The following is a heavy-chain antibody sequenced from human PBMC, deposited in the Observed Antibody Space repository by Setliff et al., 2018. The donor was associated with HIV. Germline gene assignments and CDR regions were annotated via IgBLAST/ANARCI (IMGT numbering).Heavy chain of an antibody. D-gene: IGHD4-17*01. CDR1: GFTFDDYT. CDR2: INWDDDNT. Sequence: GGSLRLSCAASGFTFDDYTMHWVRQRPGKGLEWVSLINWDDDNTYYADSVKGRFTISRDNSKSTVSLQMNSLRADDTAVYYCAKDSYAYGYRAPIFDYWGQGTPVTVSS. J-gene: IGHJ4*02. V-gene: IGHV3-43*01. CDR3: AKDSYAYGYRAPIFDY.